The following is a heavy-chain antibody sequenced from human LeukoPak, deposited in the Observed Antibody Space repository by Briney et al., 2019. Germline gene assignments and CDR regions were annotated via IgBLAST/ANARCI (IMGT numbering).Heavy chain of an antibody. CDR1: GLIFSDYS. J-gene: IGHJ6*03. V-gene: IGHV3-48*01. CDR3: ARDEPPDIVVVPAATMYYMDV. D-gene: IGHD2-2*01. CDR2: ISSSSSTI. Sequence: PGGSLRLSCAVSGLIFSDYSMNWVRQAPGKGLEWVSYISSSSSTIYYADSVKGRFTISRDNAKNSLYLQMNSLRAEDTAVYYCARDEPPDIVVVPAATMYYMDVWGKGTTVTVSS.